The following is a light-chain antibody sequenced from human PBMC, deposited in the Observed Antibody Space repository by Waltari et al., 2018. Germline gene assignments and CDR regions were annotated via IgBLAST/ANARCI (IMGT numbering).Light chain of an antibody. Sequence: DIQMTQSPSSLSASVRDRVTITCRASQSISTYLNWYQQRPGTAPRVLIYATSNLQSGVPSRFSGSGSGTDFALTISSLLPEDFATYYCQQTYSTPYTFGQGTKLEIK. V-gene: IGKV1-39*01. J-gene: IGKJ2*01. CDR1: QSISTY. CDR2: ATS. CDR3: QQTYSTPYT.